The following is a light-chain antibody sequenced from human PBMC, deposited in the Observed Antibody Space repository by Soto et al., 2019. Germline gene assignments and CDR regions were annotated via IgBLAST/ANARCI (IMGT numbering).Light chain of an antibody. J-gene: IGKJ4*01. CDR3: QQYGSSPSL. Sequence: EIVLTQSSGTLSLSPGERATLACRASQSVSSSYLAWYQQKPGQAPRLLIYGASSRATGIPDRFSGSGSGTDFTLTISRLEPEDFAVYYCQQYGSSPSLFGGGTKVDI. V-gene: IGKV3-20*01. CDR2: GAS. CDR1: QSVSSSY.